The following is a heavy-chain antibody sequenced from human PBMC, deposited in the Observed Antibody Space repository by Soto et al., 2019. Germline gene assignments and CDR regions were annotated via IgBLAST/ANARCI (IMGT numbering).Heavy chain of an antibody. CDR3: ATRGTQGRWLEFADY. Sequence: QVQLVQSGAEVKRPGSWVKVSCEASGGTFSSLGFTWVRQAPGQGLEWMGGIIPISGRTTFAPKFLGRVTITADESTRTTYMELTALTSDDTAIYYCATRGTQGRWLEFADYWGQGTLVTVSS. CDR1: GGTFSSLG. V-gene: IGHV1-69*01. J-gene: IGHJ4*02. D-gene: IGHD5-12*01. CDR2: IIPISGRT.